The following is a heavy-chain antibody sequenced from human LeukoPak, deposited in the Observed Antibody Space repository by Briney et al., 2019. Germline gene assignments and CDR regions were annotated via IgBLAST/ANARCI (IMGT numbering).Heavy chain of an antibody. V-gene: IGHV5-51*01. D-gene: IGHD6-19*01. CDR1: GYSFTSYW. J-gene: IGHJ3*02. CDR2: IYPGDSDT. Sequence: GESLKISCRGSGYSFTSYWIGWVRQMPGKGLEWMGIIYPGDSDTRYSPSFQGQVTISADKSISTAYLHWSSLRASDTAMYYCARQVAVAGYDAFDIWGRGTMVTVSS. CDR3: ARQVAVAGYDAFDI.